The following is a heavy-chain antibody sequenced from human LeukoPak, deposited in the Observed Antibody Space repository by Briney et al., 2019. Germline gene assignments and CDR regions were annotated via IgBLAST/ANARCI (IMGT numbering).Heavy chain of an antibody. CDR2: IYYSGST. CDR1: GFTSGFTFSNSW. Sequence: GSLRLSCVVSGFTSGFTFSNSWMSWVRQPPGKGLEWIGSIYYSGSTYYNPSLKSRVTISVDTSKNQFSLKLSSVTAADTAVYYCARQDYGGNSVRGSYYYYGMDVWGQGTTVTVSS. D-gene: IGHD4-17*01. V-gene: IGHV4-39*01. CDR3: ARQDYGGNSVRGSYYYYGMDV. J-gene: IGHJ6*02.